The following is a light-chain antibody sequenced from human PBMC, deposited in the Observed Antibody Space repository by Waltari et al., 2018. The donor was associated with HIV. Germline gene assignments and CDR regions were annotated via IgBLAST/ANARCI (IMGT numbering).Light chain of an antibody. CDR3: HQYFSAPWT. V-gene: IGKV4-1*01. J-gene: IGKJ1*01. CDR2: WAS. Sequence: DIVMTQSPDSLAVSLGERATINCKSSQSLLYSANNKNYLAWSQQKPGQPPELLIYWASTRESWVPDRFSGSGSGTDFTLTISSLQADDVAVYYCHQYFSAPWTFGQGTKVEIK. CDR1: QSLLYSANNKNY.